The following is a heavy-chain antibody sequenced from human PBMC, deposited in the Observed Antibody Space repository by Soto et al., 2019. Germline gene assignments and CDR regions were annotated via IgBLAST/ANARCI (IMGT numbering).Heavy chain of an antibody. V-gene: IGHV1-46*01. Sequence: QVQLMQSGAEVKKPGASVKVSCKASGDTFTEYYIHWVRQAPGQGLEWMGTVNPSGGHTTYAQHFLCRETMTRDTATSTLYMELTSLTSEDTAVYYCARGGHVVVVTAALDYWGQGTLVTVSS. CDR2: VNPSGGHT. D-gene: IGHD2-21*02. CDR1: GDTFTEYY. CDR3: ARGGHVVVVTAALDY. J-gene: IGHJ4*02.